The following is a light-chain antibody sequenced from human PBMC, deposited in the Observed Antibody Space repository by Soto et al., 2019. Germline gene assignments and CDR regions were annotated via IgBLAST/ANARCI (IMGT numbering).Light chain of an antibody. J-gene: IGLJ1*01. V-gene: IGLV2-14*03. Sequence: QSALTQRASVSGSPGQSITISCTGSSSDVGGYDFVSWYQHHPGKAPRLMIFDVSNRPSAVSNRFSGSKSGNTASLTISGLQAEDEGDYYCASYTSRSTLVFGTGTKLTVL. CDR3: ASYTSRSTLV. CDR1: SSDVGGYDF. CDR2: DVS.